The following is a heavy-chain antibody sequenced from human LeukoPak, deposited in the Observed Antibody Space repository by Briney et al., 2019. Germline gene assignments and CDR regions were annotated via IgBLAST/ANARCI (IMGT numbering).Heavy chain of an antibody. CDR3: ARPEGHDAPVV. CDR1: GFTFSSYS. Sequence: GGSLRLSCAASGFTFSSYSMNWVRQAPGKGLEWVSSISSSSSYIYYADSVKGRFTISRDNAKNSLYLQMNSLRAEDTAVYYCARPEGHDAPVVWGQGTTVTVSS. J-gene: IGHJ6*02. V-gene: IGHV3-21*01. D-gene: IGHD1-14*01. CDR2: ISSSSSYI.